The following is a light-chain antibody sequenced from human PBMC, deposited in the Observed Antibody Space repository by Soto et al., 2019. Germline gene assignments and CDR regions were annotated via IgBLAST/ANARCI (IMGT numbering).Light chain of an antibody. V-gene: IGKV3D-20*01. Sequence: EIVLTQSPATLSFSPGERATLSCGASQSVSSSYLAWYQQKPGLAPRLLMYDAYYRATGIPDRFSGSGSGADFTLTISRLEPEDFAVYYCQQYGSSPLTFGGGTKVDIK. J-gene: IGKJ4*01. CDR2: DAY. CDR1: QSVSSSY. CDR3: QQYGSSPLT.